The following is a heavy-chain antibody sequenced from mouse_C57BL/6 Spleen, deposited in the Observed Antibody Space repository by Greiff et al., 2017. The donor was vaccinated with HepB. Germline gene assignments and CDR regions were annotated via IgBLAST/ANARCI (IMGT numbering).Heavy chain of an antibody. CDR1: GYTFTTYW. V-gene: IGHV1-55*01. CDR2: IYPGSGST. CDR3: ARGPASFDV. J-gene: IGHJ1*03. Sequence: QVQLQQPGAELVKPGASVKMSCKASGYTFTTYWITWVKQRPGQGLEWIGDIYPGSGSTNYNEKFKGKATLTVDTSSSTAYMQLSSLTSEDSAVYYCARGPASFDVWGTGTTVTVSS.